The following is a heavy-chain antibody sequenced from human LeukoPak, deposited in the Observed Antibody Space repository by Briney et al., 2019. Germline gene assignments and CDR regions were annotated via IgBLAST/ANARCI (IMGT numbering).Heavy chain of an antibody. Sequence: GGSLRLSCAASGFTFSNYWMSWVRQAPGKGLEWVANIKQDGSEKYYVDSVKGRFTISRDNAKNSLYLQMNSLRAEDTAVYYCARAWAAAEDYWGQGTLVTVSS. CDR3: ARAWAAAEDY. J-gene: IGHJ4*02. V-gene: IGHV3-7*01. CDR1: GFTFSNYW. CDR2: IKQDGSEK. D-gene: IGHD6-25*01.